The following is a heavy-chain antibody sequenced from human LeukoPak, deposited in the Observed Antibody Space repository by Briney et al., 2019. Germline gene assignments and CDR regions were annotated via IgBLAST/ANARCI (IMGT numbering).Heavy chain of an antibody. J-gene: IGHJ5*02. V-gene: IGHV3-21*01. CDR2: ISGGGSYI. D-gene: IGHD3-10*01. CDR1: GFTFSTYS. Sequence: GGSLSLSCAASGFTFSTYSMNWVRQAPGKGLEWESFISGGGSYIYYADSVKGRFTISRYNAKNSLYLQMNSLSVEDTAIDYCARDRVASGRFGEVASWGQGTLVTVSS. CDR3: ARDRVASGRFGEVAS.